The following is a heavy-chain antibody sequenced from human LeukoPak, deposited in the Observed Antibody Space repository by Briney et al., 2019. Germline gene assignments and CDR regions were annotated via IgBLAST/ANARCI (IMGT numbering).Heavy chain of an antibody. CDR2: INSDGSST. Sequence: GGSLRLSCAASGFTFSSYSMNWVRQAPGKGLEWVSRINSDGSSTSYADSVKGRFTISRDNAKNTLYLQMNSLRAEDTAVYYCAVLVRYYYYGMDVWGQGTTVTVSS. CDR3: AVLVRYYYYGMDV. J-gene: IGHJ6*02. V-gene: IGHV3-74*01. D-gene: IGHD2-15*01. CDR1: GFTFSSYS.